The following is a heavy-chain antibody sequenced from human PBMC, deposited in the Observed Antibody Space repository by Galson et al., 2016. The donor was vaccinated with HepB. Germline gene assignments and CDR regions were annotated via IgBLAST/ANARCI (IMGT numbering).Heavy chain of an antibody. CDR2: IYPAYPET. CDR1: GYSFSNYW. Sequence: QSGAAVTKTGESLKISCKGSGYSFSNYWIGWVRQMPGNGLEWMATIYPAYPETRYSPSFQGQVTISADKSLSIASLQWSSLKASDTAIYYCAGQQTSTDAFDIWGLGTMVTVSS. J-gene: IGHJ3*02. V-gene: IGHV5-51*01. CDR3: AGQQTSTDAFDI. D-gene: IGHD3-3*02.